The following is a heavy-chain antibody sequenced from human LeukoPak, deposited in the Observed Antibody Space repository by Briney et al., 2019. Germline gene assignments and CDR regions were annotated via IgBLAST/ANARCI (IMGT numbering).Heavy chain of an antibody. CDR1: GGSISSGSYY. Sequence: IPSETLSLTCTVSGGSISSGSYYWSWIRQPAGKGLEWIGRIYTSGSTNYNPSLKSRVTISVDTSKNQFSLKLSSVTAADTAVYYCARGGYYMDVWGKGTTVTVSS. CDR2: IYTSGST. V-gene: IGHV4-61*02. CDR3: ARGGYYMDV. J-gene: IGHJ6*03.